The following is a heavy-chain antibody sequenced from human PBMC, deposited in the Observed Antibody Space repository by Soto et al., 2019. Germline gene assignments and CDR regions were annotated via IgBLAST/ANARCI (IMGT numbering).Heavy chain of an antibody. V-gene: IGHV4-59*08. D-gene: IGHD3-3*01. Sequence: QVQLQESGPGLVKPSETLSLTCTVSGGSISSYYWSWIRQPPGKGLEWIGYIYYSGSTNYNPSLKSRFTISVDAPKNQFSLKLSSVTAADTAVYYCARHGHVRFLEWLPTHYYYYMDVWGKGTTVTVSS. CDR2: IYYSGST. J-gene: IGHJ6*03. CDR1: GGSISSYY. CDR3: ARHGHVRFLEWLPTHYYYYMDV.